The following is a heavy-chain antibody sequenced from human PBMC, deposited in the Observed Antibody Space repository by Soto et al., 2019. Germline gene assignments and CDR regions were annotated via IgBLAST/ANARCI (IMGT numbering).Heavy chain of an antibody. Sequence: ASETLSLTCAVYGGSFSGYYWSWIRQPPGKGLEWIGEINHSGSTNYNPSLKSRVTISVDTSKNQFSLKLSSVTAADTAVYYCARRRIMITFGGVGDYYYGMDVWGQGTTVTVSS. V-gene: IGHV4-34*01. CDR2: INHSGST. CDR1: GGSFSGYY. D-gene: IGHD3-16*01. J-gene: IGHJ6*02. CDR3: ARRRIMITFGGVGDYYYGMDV.